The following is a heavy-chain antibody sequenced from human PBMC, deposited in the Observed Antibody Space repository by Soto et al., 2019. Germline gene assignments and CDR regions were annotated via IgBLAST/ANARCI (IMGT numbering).Heavy chain of an antibody. V-gene: IGHV3-74*01. J-gene: IGHJ4*02. CDR1: GFTFSNYW. Sequence: EVQLVESGGGLVQPGGSLRLSCAGSGFTFSNYWMHWVRQAPGKGLEWVSRIDHDGPTDYADSVRGRFTISRDNAENTLDLQRNSLRPEDTAVYYCVRDSHGDYWGQGTLVTVSS. CDR2: IDHDGPT. CDR3: VRDSHGDY.